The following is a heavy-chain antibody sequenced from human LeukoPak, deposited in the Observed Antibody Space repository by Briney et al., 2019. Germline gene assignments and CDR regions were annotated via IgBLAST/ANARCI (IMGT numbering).Heavy chain of an antibody. Sequence: ASVKVSCKASGYTFTAYYMHWVRLAPGQGPEWLGWINPNSGGTTYPQRFQGRVTLTTDTSISTAYLELSSLTSDDTAVYYCARDWLSGSFDAFDIWGQGTMVTVSS. CDR2: INPNSGGT. CDR3: ARDWLSGSFDAFDI. CDR1: GYTFTAYY. D-gene: IGHD6-19*01. V-gene: IGHV1-2*02. J-gene: IGHJ3*02.